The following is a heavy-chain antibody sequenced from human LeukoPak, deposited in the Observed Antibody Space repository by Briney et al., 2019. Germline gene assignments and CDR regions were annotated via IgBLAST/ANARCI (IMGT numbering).Heavy chain of an antibody. CDR1: GYTFTDYY. CDR2: FNLNSGGT. Sequence: ASVKVSCKASGYTFTDYYMHWVRQAPGQGLEWMGWFNLNSGGTNYAQKFQGRVTMTRDTSITTAYMELTRLTSDDAAVYYCATAQTIMRPSQFDYWGQGTLVPVSS. V-gene: IGHV1-2*02. J-gene: IGHJ4*02. D-gene: IGHD3-16*01. CDR3: ATAQTIMRPSQFDY.